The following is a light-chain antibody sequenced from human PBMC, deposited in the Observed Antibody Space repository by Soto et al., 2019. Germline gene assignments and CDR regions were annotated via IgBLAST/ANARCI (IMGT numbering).Light chain of an antibody. CDR2: GAS. V-gene: IGKV3-15*01. J-gene: IGKJ2*01. CDR3: QEYNGWPPYT. CDR1: QSVNNN. Sequence: EILMTQSPATLSVSPGERATLSCRASQSVNNNLAWYQQKPGQAPRLLIYGASTRATGIPARFSGSGSETEFTLTISSLQSEDFAVYYCQEYNGWPPYTFGQGTKLEIK.